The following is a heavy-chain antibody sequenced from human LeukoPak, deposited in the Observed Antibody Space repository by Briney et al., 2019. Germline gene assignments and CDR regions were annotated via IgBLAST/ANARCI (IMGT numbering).Heavy chain of an antibody. CDR3: AKVSSGWWVFGY. CDR2: ISGSGDNT. V-gene: IGHV3-23*01. CDR1: GLAFSSYA. J-gene: IGHJ4*02. D-gene: IGHD6-19*01. Sequence: GSLRLSCAASGLAFSSYAMTWVRQAPGKGLEWVSVISGSGDNTYHADSVKGRFTISRDNSKNTLYLQMNSLRAEDTAVYYCAKVSSGWWVFGYWGQGTLVTVSS.